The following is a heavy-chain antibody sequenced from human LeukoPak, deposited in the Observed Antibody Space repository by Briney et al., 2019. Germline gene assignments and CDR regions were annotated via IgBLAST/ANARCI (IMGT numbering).Heavy chain of an antibody. CDR3: ARDHRPEIQYYYMDV. J-gene: IGHJ6*03. D-gene: IGHD1-14*01. V-gene: IGHV3-33*01. Sequence: GGSLRLSCAASGFSLSNYGMHWVRRAPGKGLEWVAALLYDGNTKHYADSVKGRFTISRDISKNTFYLQMNSLTAEDTAVYYCARDHRPEIQYYYMDVWGKGTTVAVPS. CDR2: LLYDGNTK. CDR1: GFSLSNYG.